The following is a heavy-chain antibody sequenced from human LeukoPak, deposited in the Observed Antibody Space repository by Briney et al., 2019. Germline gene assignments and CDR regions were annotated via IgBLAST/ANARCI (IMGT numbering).Heavy chain of an antibody. CDR1: GGSISSSSYY. V-gene: IGHV4-39*07. CDR3: ARPPHPSVWFSNWYFDL. CDR2: INHSGST. D-gene: IGHD6-19*01. J-gene: IGHJ2*01. Sequence: SETLSLTCTVSGGSISSSSYYWGWIRQPPGKGLEWIGEINHSGSTNYNPSLKSRVTISVDTSKNQFSLKLGSVTAADTAVYYCARPPHPSVWFSNWYFDLWGRGTLVTVSS.